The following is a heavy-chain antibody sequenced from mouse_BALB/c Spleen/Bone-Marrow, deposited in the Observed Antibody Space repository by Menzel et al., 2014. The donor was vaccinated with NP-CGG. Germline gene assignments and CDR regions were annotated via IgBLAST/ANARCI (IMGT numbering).Heavy chain of an antibody. D-gene: IGHD1-1*01. Sequence: GLQQPCEGQLVMPGSSVKLSCSASGINIKDTSIHWVKRSLEQWLEWIARLVATHENTKYDPRFQGTATITTATSSTTDFLQLSSLTSEDTAGYCWAPYFYGRSSCSCWSHGTLGTISA. V-gene: IGHV14-3*02. J-gene: IGHJ3*01. CDR2: LVATHENT. CDR3: APYFYGRSSCSC. CDR1: GINIKDTS.